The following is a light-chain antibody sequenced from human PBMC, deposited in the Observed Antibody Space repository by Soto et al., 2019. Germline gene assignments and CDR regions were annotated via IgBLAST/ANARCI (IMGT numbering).Light chain of an antibody. CDR1: QSVGSNS. V-gene: IGKV3-20*01. J-gene: IGKJ3*01. CDR2: GAS. CDR3: QQYGNTPLFS. Sequence: EIVLTQSPGTLSSSLGERATLSCRASQSVGSNSLAWYQQKPGQAPRLLIYGASNRATGIPDRFSGSGSGTDFTFTINRLEAEDFAVYYCQQYGNTPLFSFGPGTKVDIK.